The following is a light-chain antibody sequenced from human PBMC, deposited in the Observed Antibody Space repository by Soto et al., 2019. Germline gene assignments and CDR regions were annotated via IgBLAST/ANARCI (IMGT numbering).Light chain of an antibody. CDR3: QSYDGRLSGVV. Sequence: QSVLTQPPSVSGAPGQRVTISCTGSSSNIGAGYDVHWYQQLPGTAPKLLIYGNSNRPSGVPDRFSGSKSGTSASLAITGLQAEDESDYYCQSYDGRLSGVVFGGGTKVTVL. CDR1: SSNIGAGYD. J-gene: IGLJ2*01. V-gene: IGLV1-40*01. CDR2: GNS.